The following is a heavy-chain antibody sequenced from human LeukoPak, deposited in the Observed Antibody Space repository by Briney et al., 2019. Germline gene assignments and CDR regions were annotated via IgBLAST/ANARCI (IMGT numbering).Heavy chain of an antibody. J-gene: IGHJ5*02. V-gene: IGHV3-15*01. Sequence: TGGSLRLSCAASGFTFNNAWMNWVRQAPGKGLEWVGRIKSKNVGGTTDYAAPVKGRFTISRDDSKNTVYLQMNSLKIEDTAVYYCTSHAAFDPWGQGTLVTVSS. CDR1: GFTFNNAW. CDR3: TSHAAFDP. CDR2: IKSKNVGGTT.